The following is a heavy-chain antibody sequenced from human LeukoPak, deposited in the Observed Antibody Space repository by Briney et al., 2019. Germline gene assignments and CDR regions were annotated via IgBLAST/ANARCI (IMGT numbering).Heavy chain of an antibody. CDR1: GFTFSSYW. V-gene: IGHV3-7*01. CDR2: IKQDGSEK. Sequence: PGGSLRLSCAASGFTFSSYWMSWVRQAPGKGLEWVANIKQDGSEKYYVDSVKGRFTISRDNAKNSLYLQMNSLRAEDTAVYYCARDLGRIQLWPVGYWGQGTLVTVSS. CDR3: ARDLGRIQLWPVGY. D-gene: IGHD5-18*01. J-gene: IGHJ4*02.